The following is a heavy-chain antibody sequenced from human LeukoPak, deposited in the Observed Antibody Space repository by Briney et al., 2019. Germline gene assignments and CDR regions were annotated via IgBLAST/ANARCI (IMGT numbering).Heavy chain of an antibody. CDR3: ARASYYYDSSGYPGYYFDY. V-gene: IGHV1-2*02. CDR2: INPNSGGT. D-gene: IGHD3-22*01. CDR1: GYTFTDYY. Sequence: ASVKVSCKASGYTFTDYYMHWVRQAPGQGLEWMGWINPNSGGTNYAQKFQGRVTMTRDTSISTAYMELSWLRSDDTAVYYCARASYYYDSSGYPGYYFDYWAREPWSPSPQ. J-gene: IGHJ4*02.